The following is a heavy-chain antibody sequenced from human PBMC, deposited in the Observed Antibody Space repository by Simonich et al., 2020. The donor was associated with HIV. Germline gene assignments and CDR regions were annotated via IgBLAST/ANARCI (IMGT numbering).Heavy chain of an antibody. CDR1: GGSFSGYY. D-gene: IGHD2-2*01. Sequence: QVQLQQWGAGLLKPSETLSLTCAVYGGSFSGYYWDWIRQPPGKGLEWIGEINHSGSPNYNPSLKSRVTISVDTSKNQFSLKLSSVTAADTAVYYCARGFYQRLYYFDYWGQGTLVTVSS. CDR2: INHSGSP. V-gene: IGHV4-34*01. CDR3: ARGFYQRLYYFDY. J-gene: IGHJ4*02.